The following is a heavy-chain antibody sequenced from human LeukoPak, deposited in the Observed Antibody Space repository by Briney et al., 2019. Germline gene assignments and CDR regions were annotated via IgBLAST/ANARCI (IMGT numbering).Heavy chain of an antibody. Sequence: ASVTVSCTASGYTFTGYYMHWVRQAPGQGLEWMGWINPNSGGTNYAQKFQGRVTMTRDTSISTAYMELSRLRSDDTAVYYCARVAGYCTNGVCYIVYYFDYWGQGTLVTVSS. CDR3: ARVAGYCTNGVCYIVYYFDY. V-gene: IGHV1-2*02. J-gene: IGHJ4*02. CDR1: GYTFTGYY. D-gene: IGHD2-8*01. CDR2: INPNSGGT.